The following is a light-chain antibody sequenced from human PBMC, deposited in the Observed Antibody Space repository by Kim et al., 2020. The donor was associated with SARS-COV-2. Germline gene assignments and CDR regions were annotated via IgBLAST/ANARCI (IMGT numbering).Light chain of an antibody. CDR2: DAS. CDR3: QQNDDIPLT. V-gene: IGKV1-33*01. CDR1: QDITKY. Sequence: DIQMTQSPSSLSASVGDRVTITCQASQDITKYLNWYQQKSGKAPKLLIYDASKLETGVPSRFSGSGSGTDFTFTISSLQPEDIATYYCQQNDDIPLTFGGGTKVDIK. J-gene: IGKJ4*01.